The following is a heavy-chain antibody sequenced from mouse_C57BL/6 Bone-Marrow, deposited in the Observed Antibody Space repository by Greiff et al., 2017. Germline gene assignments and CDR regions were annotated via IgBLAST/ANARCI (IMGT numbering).Heavy chain of an antibody. J-gene: IGHJ3*01. D-gene: IGHD2-4*01. V-gene: IGHV1-50*01. Sequence: QVQLQQPGAELVKPGASVKLSCKASGYTFTSYWMQWVKQRPGQGLEWIGEIDPSDSYTNYNQKFKGKATLTVDTSSSTAYMQLSSLTSEDSAVYYCARFDYDVWFAYWGQGTLVTVSA. CDR3: ARFDYDVWFAY. CDR2: IDPSDSYT. CDR1: GYTFTSYW.